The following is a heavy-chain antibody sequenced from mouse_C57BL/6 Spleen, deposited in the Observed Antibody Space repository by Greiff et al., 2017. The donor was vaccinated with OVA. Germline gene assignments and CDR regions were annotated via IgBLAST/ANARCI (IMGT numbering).Heavy chain of an antibody. J-gene: IGHJ4*01. CDR1: GYTFTSYW. D-gene: IGHD2-5*01. Sequence: QVQLQQPGAELVKPGASVKLSCKASGYTFTSYWMPWVKQRPGQGLEWIGEIDPSDSYTNYNQKFKGKATLTVDTSSSTAYMQLSSLTSEDSAVYYCARASNLYAMDYWGQGTSVTVSS. V-gene: IGHV1-50*01. CDR3: ARASNLYAMDY. CDR2: IDPSDSYT.